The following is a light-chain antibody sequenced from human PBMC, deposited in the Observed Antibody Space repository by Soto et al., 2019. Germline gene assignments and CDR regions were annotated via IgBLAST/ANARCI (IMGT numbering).Light chain of an antibody. CDR2: EVS. Sequence: QSALTQPASVSGSPGQSITVSCTGTSSDVGAYNYVSWYQQHPGKAPKLLIYEVSYRPSGVSGRFAASKSGNTASLTISGLQAEDEADYYCSSYTTTTTRFLFGGGTKLTVL. J-gene: IGLJ3*02. V-gene: IGLV2-14*01. CDR1: SSDVGAYNY. CDR3: SSYTTTTTRFL.